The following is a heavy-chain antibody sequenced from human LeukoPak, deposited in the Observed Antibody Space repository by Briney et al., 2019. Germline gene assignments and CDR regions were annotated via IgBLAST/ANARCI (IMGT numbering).Heavy chain of an antibody. Sequence: GGSLRLSCAASSFTFGSYWMSWVRQAPGKGLEWVANINPAGSEEYYVDSVKGRFTISRDNAKNSLYLQVKSLRAEDTAVYYCARDPSRPRSFDFWGQGTLVTVSS. CDR2: INPAGSEE. CDR1: SFTFGSYW. CDR3: ARDPSRPRSFDF. V-gene: IGHV3-7*01. J-gene: IGHJ4*02.